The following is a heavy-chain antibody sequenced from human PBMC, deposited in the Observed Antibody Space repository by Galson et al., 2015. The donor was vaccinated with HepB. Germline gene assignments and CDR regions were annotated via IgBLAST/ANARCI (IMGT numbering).Heavy chain of an antibody. CDR3: AKSVGIAAAGNRLRVYFDY. V-gene: IGHV3-23*01. Sequence: SLRLSCAASGFTFSSYAMSWVRQAPGKGLEWVSAISGSGGSTYYADSVKGRFTISRDNSKNTLYLQMNSLRAEDTAVYYCAKSVGIAAAGNRLRVYFDYWGQGTLVTVSS. D-gene: IGHD6-13*01. CDR2: ISGSGGST. CDR1: GFTFSSYA. J-gene: IGHJ4*02.